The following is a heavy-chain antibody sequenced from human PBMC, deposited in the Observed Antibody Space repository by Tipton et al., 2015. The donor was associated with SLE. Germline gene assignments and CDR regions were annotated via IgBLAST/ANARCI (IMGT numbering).Heavy chain of an antibody. CDR1: GASLSNHY. Sequence: TLSLTCTVSGASLSNHYWSWIRQPPGKGLEWIGYIYYSGSTNYNPSLKSRVTMSVDTSKNQFSLKLSSVTAADTAVYYCARDRGIAAAGRTRYYYGMDVWGQGTSVTVSS. CDR3: ARDRGIAAAGRTRYYYGMDV. V-gene: IGHV4-59*11. J-gene: IGHJ6*02. D-gene: IGHD6-13*01. CDR2: IYYSGST.